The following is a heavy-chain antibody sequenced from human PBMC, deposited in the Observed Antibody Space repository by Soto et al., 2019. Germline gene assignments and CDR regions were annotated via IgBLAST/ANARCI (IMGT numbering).Heavy chain of an antibody. Sequence: QVQLQESGPGLVKPSQTLSLTCTVSGGSISSGDYYWSWIRQPPGKGLEWIGYIYYSGSTYYNPSLKSRVTISVDTSKNQFSLKLRSVTAAATAVYYCARERPDGARLDPWGQGTLVTVSS. CDR2: IYYSGST. V-gene: IGHV4-30-4*01. D-gene: IGHD6-6*01. J-gene: IGHJ5*02. CDR1: GGSISSGDYY. CDR3: ARERPDGARLDP.